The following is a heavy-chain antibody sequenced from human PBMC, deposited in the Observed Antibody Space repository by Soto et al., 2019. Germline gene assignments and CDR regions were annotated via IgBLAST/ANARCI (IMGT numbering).Heavy chain of an antibody. Sequence: GGSLRLSCAASGFTFSSYAMSWVRQAPGKGLEWVSAISGSGGSTYYADSVKGRFTISRDNSKNTLYLQMNSLGAEDTAVYYCAKPFGRAYEYYYYGMDVWGQGTTVTVSS. D-gene: IGHD3-10*01. CDR2: ISGSGGST. V-gene: IGHV3-23*01. J-gene: IGHJ6*02. CDR3: AKPFGRAYEYYYYGMDV. CDR1: GFTFSSYA.